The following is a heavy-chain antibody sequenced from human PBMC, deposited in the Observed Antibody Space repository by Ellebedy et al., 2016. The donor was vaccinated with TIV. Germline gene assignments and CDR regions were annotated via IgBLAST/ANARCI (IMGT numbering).Heavy chain of an antibody. CDR1: GDSISPYY. V-gene: IGHV4-59*01. Sequence: MPSETLSLTCTVSGDSISPYYWSWTRQTTGKGLEWMGYVYYSGSTDYNPSLKSRVTISVETSKNQISLKLSSVTAADTAVYYCARDGGRHAYFDYWGQGTLVTVSS. D-gene: IGHD1-26*01. CDR3: ARDGGRHAYFDY. CDR2: VYYSGST. J-gene: IGHJ4*02.